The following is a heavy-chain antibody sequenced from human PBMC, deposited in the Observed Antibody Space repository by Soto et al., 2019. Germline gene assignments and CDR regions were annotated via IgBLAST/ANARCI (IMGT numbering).Heavy chain of an antibody. Sequence: EVQLVESGGGLVKPGGSLRLSCTASGFPFIDAWMSWVRQAPGKGLQWIGRIRSNADGGTADLTAPVRDRFTISRDDSKTTLYLQMNSLKIYDTAVYFCSTALRRDSALGAYWGLGTLVSVSS. D-gene: IGHD3-16*01. CDR2: IRSNADGGTA. CDR3: STALRRDSALGAY. J-gene: IGHJ4*02. V-gene: IGHV3-15*01. CDR1: GFPFIDAW.